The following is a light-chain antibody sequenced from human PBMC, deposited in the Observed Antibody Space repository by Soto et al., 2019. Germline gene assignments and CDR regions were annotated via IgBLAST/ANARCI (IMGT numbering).Light chain of an antibody. Sequence: EIVLTQSPATLSLSPGERATLSCRASQSVSSNLAWYQQKPGQAPRLLIYDASNRATGIPVRFSGSGSGTDFTLTISSLAPEDFAVYYCQQSRDWPLTFGGGTKVEIK. CDR2: DAS. CDR1: QSVSSN. V-gene: IGKV3-11*01. J-gene: IGKJ4*01. CDR3: QQSRDWPLT.